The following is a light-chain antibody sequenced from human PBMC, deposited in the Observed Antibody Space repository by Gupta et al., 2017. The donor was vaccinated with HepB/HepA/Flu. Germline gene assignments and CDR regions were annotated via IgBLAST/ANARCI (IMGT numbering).Light chain of an antibody. V-gene: IGKV2-28*01. J-gene: IGKJ3*01. Sequence: VMIHSLLCLLVTAVEPASISCTSSQSLLHSSGYNYLDWYLQKPGQSPQLLVYLGSNRASGVPDRFSGSGSGTDFTLKISRVETGDVGVYYFVRALQPLTFGPGTKVDIK. CDR3: VRALQPLT. CDR1: QSLLHSSGYNY. CDR2: LGS.